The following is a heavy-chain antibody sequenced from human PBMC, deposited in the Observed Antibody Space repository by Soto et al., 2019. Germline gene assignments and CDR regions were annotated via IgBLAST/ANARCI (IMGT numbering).Heavy chain of an antibody. J-gene: IGHJ4*02. CDR2: ISNSGAYT. CDR1: GFTFDSHE. Sequence: EVHLLESGGGLVQPGGSLGLSCAASGFTFDSHEMSWVRQAPGKGLEWVSTISNSGAYTYYADSVKGRFTVSRDNSKSTLYLQMSSLRAEDTALYYCAKYCVTTSCYTRYFDSWGQGTLVTVSS. V-gene: IGHV3-23*01. D-gene: IGHD2-2*01. CDR3: AKYCVTTSCYTRYFDS.